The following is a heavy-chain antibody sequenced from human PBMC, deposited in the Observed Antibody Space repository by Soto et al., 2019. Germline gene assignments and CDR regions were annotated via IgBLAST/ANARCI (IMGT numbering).Heavy chain of an antibody. D-gene: IGHD4-17*01. CDR2: IIPVFNTS. V-gene: IGHV1-69*13. J-gene: IGHJ4*02. CDR1: GGTLSNSA. CDR3: ARMADSLTTVTYYFFDI. Sequence: SVKVSCKASGGTLSNSAISWVRQAPGQRLQWMGGIIPVFNTSNFAQNLQGRVKFSADESTSTAYMELSGLTSDDTAMYFCARMADSLTTVTYYFFDIWGQGTQVTVYS.